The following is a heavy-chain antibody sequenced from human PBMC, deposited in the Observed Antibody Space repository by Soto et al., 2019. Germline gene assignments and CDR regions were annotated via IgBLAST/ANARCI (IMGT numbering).Heavy chain of an antibody. J-gene: IGHJ6*02. CDR3: ASGIVLSSFNYYYYYGMDV. D-gene: IGHD2-8*01. CDR2: IIPIFGTA. V-gene: IGHV1-69*12. CDR1: GGTFSSYA. Sequence: QVQLVQSGAEVKKPGSSVKVSCKASGGTFSSYAISWVRQAPGQGLEWMGGIIPIFGTANYAQKFQGRVTITADESTSTAYMELSSLRSEDTAVYYCASGIVLSSFNYYYYYGMDVWGQGTTVTVSS.